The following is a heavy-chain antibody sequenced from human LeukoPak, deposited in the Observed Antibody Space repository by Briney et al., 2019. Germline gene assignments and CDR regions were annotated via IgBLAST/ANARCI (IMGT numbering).Heavy chain of an antibody. J-gene: IGHJ4*02. Sequence: GGSLRLSCAASGFTFSNAWMSWVRQAPGKGLEWVSAISGSGGSTYYADSVKGRFTISRDNSKNTLYLQMNSLRAEDTAVYYCAKVVGGLFSWKYYFDYWGQGTLVTVSS. CDR3: AKVVGGLFSWKYYFDY. CDR2: ISGSGGST. CDR1: GFTFSNAW. D-gene: IGHD3-10*01. V-gene: IGHV3-23*01.